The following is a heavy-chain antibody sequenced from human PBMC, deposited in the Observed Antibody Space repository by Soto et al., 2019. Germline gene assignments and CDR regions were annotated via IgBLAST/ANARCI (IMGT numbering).Heavy chain of an antibody. D-gene: IGHD6-13*01. CDR1: GFTFSSYS. CDR2: ISSSSSYI. V-gene: IGHV3-21*01. Sequence: KPGGSLRLSCAASGFTFSSYSMNWVRQAPGKGLEWVSSISSSSSYIYYADSVKGRFTISRDNAKNSLYLQMNSLRAEDTAVYYCATGSSWSNKGVDYWGQGTLVTVSS. J-gene: IGHJ4*02. CDR3: ATGSSWSNKGVDY.